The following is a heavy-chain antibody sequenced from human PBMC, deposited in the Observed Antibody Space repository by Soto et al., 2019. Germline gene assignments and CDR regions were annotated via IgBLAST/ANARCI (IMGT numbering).Heavy chain of an antibody. V-gene: IGHV4-59*01. CDR2: IYYSGSF. D-gene: IGHD3-16*01. J-gene: IGHJ3*02. Sequence: PSETLSLTCTVSGGSTVNYYWSWIRQSPGKGLEWIGHIYYSGSFNYNPSLESRVTISVDTSRNHFSLKLRSVTAADTAVYFCARARRSYGRADVLDIWGQGTMVTVSS. CDR1: GGSTVNYY. CDR3: ARARRSYGRADVLDI.